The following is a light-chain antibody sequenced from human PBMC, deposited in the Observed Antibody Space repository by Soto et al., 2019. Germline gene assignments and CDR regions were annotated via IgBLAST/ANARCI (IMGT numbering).Light chain of an antibody. CDR2: EVS. J-gene: IGLJ2*01. CDR1: SNDVGAYNY. CDR3: SSYTTSSTLV. Sequence: QSALTQPASVSGSPGQSITISCTGTSNDVGAYNYVSWYQQHPGKAPKLMISEVSNRPSGVSNRFSGSKSGNTASLTISGLQAEDEAAYYCSSYTTSSTLVFGGGTKVTVL. V-gene: IGLV2-14*01.